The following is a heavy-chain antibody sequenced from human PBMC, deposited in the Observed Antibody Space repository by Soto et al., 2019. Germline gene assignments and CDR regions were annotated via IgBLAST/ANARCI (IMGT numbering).Heavy chain of an antibody. CDR1: GFTFSSYY. J-gene: IGHJ6*02. Sequence: GGSLRLSCAASGFTFSSYYMIWGRQAAGKGLEWVANIKQDGSEKYYVDSVKGRFTISRDNAKNSLYLQMNSLRAEDTAVYYCARDSGVVAHSFSYYNMDVWGQGTTVTVSS. D-gene: IGHD2-2*01. CDR2: IKQDGSEK. V-gene: IGHV3-7*01. CDR3: ARDSGVVAHSFSYYNMDV.